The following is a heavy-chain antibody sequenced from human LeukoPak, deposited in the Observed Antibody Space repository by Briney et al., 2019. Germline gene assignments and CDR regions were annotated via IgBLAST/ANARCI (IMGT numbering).Heavy chain of an antibody. Sequence: SETLSLTCAVYGGSFSGYYWSWIRQPPGKGLEWIGEINHSGSTNYNPSLKSRVTISVDTSKNQFSLKLSSVTAADTAVYYCAGGSSGYHYFDYWGQGTLVTVSS. V-gene: IGHV4-34*01. D-gene: IGHD3-22*01. CDR1: GGSFSGYY. CDR2: INHSGST. CDR3: AGGSSGYHYFDY. J-gene: IGHJ4*02.